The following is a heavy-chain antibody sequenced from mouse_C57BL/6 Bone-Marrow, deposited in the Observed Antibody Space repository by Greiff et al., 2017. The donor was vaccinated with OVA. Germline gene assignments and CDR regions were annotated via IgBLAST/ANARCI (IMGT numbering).Heavy chain of an antibody. CDR1: GYTFTDYY. CDR3: ARFYKNYYGSSSFDY. CDR2: INPYNGGT. J-gene: IGHJ2*01. Sequence: EVQLQQSGPVLVKPGASVKMSCKASGYTFTDYYMNWVKQSHGKSLEWIGVINPYNGGTSYNQKFKGKATLTVDKSSSTAYMELNSLTSEDSAVYYCARFYKNYYGSSSFDYWGQGTTLTVSS. D-gene: IGHD1-1*01. V-gene: IGHV1-19*01.